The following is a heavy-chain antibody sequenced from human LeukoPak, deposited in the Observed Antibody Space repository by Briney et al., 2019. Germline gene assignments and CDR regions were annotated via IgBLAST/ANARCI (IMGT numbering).Heavy chain of an antibody. CDR1: GFTFSSYP. CDR3: ARDKSSRGVIPRFDY. CDR2: ISSGGGST. J-gene: IGHJ4*02. Sequence: GGSLRLSCAGSGFTFSSYPMSWDRQAPGKALKWVSAISSGGGSTYYVDSVRGRFTISRDNSTNTRYLQINSLRPANTAVYFCARDKSSRGVIPRFDYWGQGTLVTVSS. V-gene: IGHV3-23*01. D-gene: IGHD3-10*01.